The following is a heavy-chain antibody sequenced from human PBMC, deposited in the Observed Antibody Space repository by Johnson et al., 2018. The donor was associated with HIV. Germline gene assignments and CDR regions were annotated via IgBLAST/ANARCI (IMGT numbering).Heavy chain of an antibody. V-gene: IGHV3-20*04. CDR2: IKWNGDTT. CDR1: GFTFSSYA. D-gene: IGHD3-16*01. CDR3: ARQGGWAFDI. Sequence: VQLVESGGGVVQPGRSLRLSCAASGFTFSSYAMHWVRQAPGKGLEWVSGIKWNGDTTSYVDSLKGRFTISRDNAKNSLYLQMNSLRAEDTALYYCARQGGWAFDIWGQGTMVTVSS. J-gene: IGHJ3*02.